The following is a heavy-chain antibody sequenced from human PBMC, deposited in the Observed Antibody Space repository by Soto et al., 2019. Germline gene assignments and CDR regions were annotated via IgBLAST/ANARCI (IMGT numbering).Heavy chain of an antibody. Sequence: QVQLVESGGGVVQPGRSLRLSCAVSGFTFSSYVMYWVRQAPGRGLEWVAVISYDGNNKYYADSVKGRFTISRDNSKNTLYLQMNSLRAEDTAVYYCARAGCDGGTCYTLVGLCYGMDVWGQGTTVTVSS. V-gene: IGHV3-30-3*01. CDR3: ARAGCDGGTCYTLVGLCYGMDV. CDR1: GFTFSSYV. CDR2: ISYDGNNK. D-gene: IGHD2-15*01. J-gene: IGHJ6*02.